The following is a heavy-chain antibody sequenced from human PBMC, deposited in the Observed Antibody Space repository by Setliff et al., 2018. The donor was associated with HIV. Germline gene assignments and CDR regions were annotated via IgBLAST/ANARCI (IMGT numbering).Heavy chain of an antibody. CDR1: GGSISSYY. CDR3: ARRIPLRQWMVPGDPFDV. V-gene: IGHV4-59*01. J-gene: IGHJ3*01. Sequence: SETLSLTCTVSGGSISSYYWSWIRQPPGKGLEWIGYIYYSGSTNYNPSLKSRVTISVDTSKNQFSLKLSSVTAADTAVYYCARRIPLRQWMVPGDPFDVWGRGTKVTVSS. CDR2: IYYSGST. D-gene: IGHD3-10*01.